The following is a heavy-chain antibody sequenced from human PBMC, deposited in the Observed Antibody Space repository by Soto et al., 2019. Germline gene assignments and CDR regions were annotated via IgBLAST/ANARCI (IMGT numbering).Heavy chain of an antibody. D-gene: IGHD1-26*01. CDR1: GGSLSGYY. Sequence: PSETLSLTCTVSGGSLSGYYWSWIRQPAGKGLEWIGRIYTTGSTNYNPSLKSRVTMSVDTSKNQFSLKLRSLTAADTAVYYCARAKGGSSLAFDVWGQGTMVTVSS. J-gene: IGHJ3*01. V-gene: IGHV4-4*07. CDR2: IYTTGST. CDR3: ARAKGGSSLAFDV.